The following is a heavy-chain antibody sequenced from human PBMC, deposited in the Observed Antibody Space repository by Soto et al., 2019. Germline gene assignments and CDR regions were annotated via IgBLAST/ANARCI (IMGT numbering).Heavy chain of an antibody. CDR1: GGSISSGGYY. Sequence: SETLSLTCTVSGGSISSGGYYWSWIRQHPGKGLEWIGYIYYSGSTYHNPSLKSRVTISVDTSKNQFSLKLSSVTAADTAVYYCARGEYSYAPMDYWGQGTLVTVSS. CDR2: IYYSGST. J-gene: IGHJ4*02. D-gene: IGHD5-18*01. V-gene: IGHV4-31*02. CDR3: ARGEYSYAPMDY.